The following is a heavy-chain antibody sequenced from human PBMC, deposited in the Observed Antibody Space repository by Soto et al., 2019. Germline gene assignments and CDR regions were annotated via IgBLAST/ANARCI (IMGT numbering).Heavy chain of an antibody. D-gene: IGHD5-12*01. CDR2: IYSGGST. CDR3: ASDMATDAFDI. V-gene: IGHV3-66*01. Sequence: GGSLGLSCAASGFPVNSKYMSWVRQAPGKGLEWVSVIYSGGSTYYADSVKGRFTISRDNSKNTLYLQMNSLRAEDTAVYYCASDMATDAFDIWGQGTMVTVSS. J-gene: IGHJ3*02. CDR1: GFPVNSKY.